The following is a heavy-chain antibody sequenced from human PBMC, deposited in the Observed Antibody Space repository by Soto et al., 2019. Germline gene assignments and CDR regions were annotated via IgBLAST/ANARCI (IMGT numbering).Heavy chain of an antibody. V-gene: IGHV1-24*01. CDR1: GYTLTELS. J-gene: IGHJ3*02. D-gene: IGHD3-22*01. Sequence: QVQLVQSGAEVKKPGASVKVSCKVSGYTLTELSMHWVRQAPGKGLEWMGGFDPEDGETNYAQKFQGRVTMTEDTSTDTAYMDLSSLRSEDTAVYYCATATTMIVVVIASHAFDIWGQGTMVTVSS. CDR2: FDPEDGET. CDR3: ATATTMIVVVIASHAFDI.